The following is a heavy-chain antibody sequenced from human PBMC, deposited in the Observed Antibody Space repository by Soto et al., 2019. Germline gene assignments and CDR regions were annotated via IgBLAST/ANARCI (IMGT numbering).Heavy chain of an antibody. J-gene: IGHJ3*02. V-gene: IGHV4-31*03. CDR3: ATVRWELHDAFDI. D-gene: IGHD1-26*01. CDR1: GGSISTGGYY. CDR2: IYHSGMT. Sequence: QVQLQESGPGLVKPSQTLSLTCTDSGGSISTGGYYWSWIRQHPGRALEWIGYIYHSGMTFSNPSLQSRVAISIDTSKNKFSLKLSSVTAADTAVYYCATVRWELHDAFDIWGQGTMVSVSS.